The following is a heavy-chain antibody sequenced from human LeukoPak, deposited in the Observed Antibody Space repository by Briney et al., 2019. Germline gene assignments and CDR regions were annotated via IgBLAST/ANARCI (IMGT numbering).Heavy chain of an antibody. V-gene: IGHV3-23*01. D-gene: IGHD1-1*01. Sequence: GGSLRLSCVASGFTFSSYSMNWVRQAPGKGLEWVSTISNSGDATYYADSVKGRFTISRDNSKNTLYLQMNSLRAEDTAVYYCAKAPPYKKYFDYWGQGTLVTVSS. CDR1: GFTFSSYS. J-gene: IGHJ4*02. CDR2: ISNSGDAT. CDR3: AKAPPYKKYFDY.